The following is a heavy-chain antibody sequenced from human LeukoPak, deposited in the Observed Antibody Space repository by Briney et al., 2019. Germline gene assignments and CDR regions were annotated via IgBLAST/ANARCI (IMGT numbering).Heavy chain of an antibody. J-gene: IGHJ5*02. CDR2: ITTSGTTL. D-gene: IGHD6-19*01. Sequence: GGSLRLSCAASGFTFSRYWMSWVRQAPGKGLEWISYITTSGTTLDYADSVKGRFTISRDNAKNSLYLQMNSLRAEDTAVYYCARPYSSGWDNWFDPWGQGTLVTVSS. CDR3: ARPYSSGWDNWFDP. V-gene: IGHV3-48*03. CDR1: GFTFSRYW.